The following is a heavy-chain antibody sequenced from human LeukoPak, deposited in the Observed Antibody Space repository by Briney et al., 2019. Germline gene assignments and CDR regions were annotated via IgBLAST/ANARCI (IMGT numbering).Heavy chain of an antibody. D-gene: IGHD3-16*02. CDR2: IYYSGST. J-gene: IGHJ4*02. Sequence: TPSLPRTVSCGSISSGGFYLRWVPQPPRKGPGGVGVIYYSGSTYYNPSLKSRVTFSVDTSKSQFSLKLSSVNAADTALYYCARAVYDYIWGSYRFDYWGQGTLVTVSS. V-gene: IGHV4-31*03. CDR3: ARAVYDYIWGSYRFDY. CDR1: CGSISSGGFY.